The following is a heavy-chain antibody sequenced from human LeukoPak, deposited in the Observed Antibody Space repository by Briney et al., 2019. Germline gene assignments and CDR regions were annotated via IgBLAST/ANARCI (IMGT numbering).Heavy chain of an antibody. CDR3: ARVGYCSSTSCYHYYMDV. CDR2: IYYSGST. V-gene: IGHV4-59*01. Sequence: PSETLSLTCTVSGGSISSYYWSWIRQPAAKGLEWIGYIYYSGSTNYNPSLKSRVTISVDTSKNQFSLKLSSVTAADTAVYYCARVGYCSSTSCYHYYMDVWGKGTTVTVSS. CDR1: GGSISSYY. D-gene: IGHD2-2*01. J-gene: IGHJ6*03.